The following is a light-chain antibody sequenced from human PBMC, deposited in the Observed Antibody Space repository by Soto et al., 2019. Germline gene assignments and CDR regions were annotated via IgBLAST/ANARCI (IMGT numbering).Light chain of an antibody. CDR1: QSISSW. Sequence: DIQMTQSPSTLSASVGDRVTITCRASQSISSWLAWYQQKPGKAPKLLIYDGSSLERGVPSKFSGSGSGTEFTLTISSLQPDDSATYYCQQYKTHRTFGQGTKVEIK. CDR3: QQYKTHRT. CDR2: DGS. J-gene: IGKJ1*01. V-gene: IGKV1-5*01.